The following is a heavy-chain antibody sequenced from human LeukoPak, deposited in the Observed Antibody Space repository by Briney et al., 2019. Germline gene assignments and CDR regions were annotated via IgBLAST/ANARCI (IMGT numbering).Heavy chain of an antibody. D-gene: IGHD2-2*01. V-gene: IGHV3-9*01. CDR2: ISWNSGSI. CDR3: AKAYCSSTSCPGFRYYYYGMDV. CDR1: GFIFDDYA. J-gene: IGHJ6*02. Sequence: GRSLRLSCAASGFIFDDYAMHWVRQAPGKGLEWVSGISWNSGSIGYAVSVKGRFTISRDNAKNSLYLQMNSLRAEDTALYYCAKAYCSSTSCPGFRYYYYGMDVWGQGTTVTVSS.